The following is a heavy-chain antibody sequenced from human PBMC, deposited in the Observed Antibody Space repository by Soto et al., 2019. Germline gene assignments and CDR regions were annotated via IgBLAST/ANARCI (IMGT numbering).Heavy chain of an antibody. D-gene: IGHD5-18*01. CDR1: GFTLSNHW. Sequence: GGSLRLSCAASGFTLSNHWMHWVRQAPGKGLVWVSRINSDGSTTTYADSVKGRFTISRDNAKNTLYLQMNSLRAEDTAVYYCARGKDQHNTSTYSSYDSCGQGPLVTVSS. J-gene: IGHJ4*02. CDR2: INSDGSTT. CDR3: ARGKDQHNTSTYSSYDS. V-gene: IGHV3-74*01.